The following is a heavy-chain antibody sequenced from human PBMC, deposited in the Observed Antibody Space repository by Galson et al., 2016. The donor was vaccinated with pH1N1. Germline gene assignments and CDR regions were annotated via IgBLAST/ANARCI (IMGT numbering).Heavy chain of an antibody. D-gene: IGHD3-10*01. CDR2: IIAIFGVP. CDR1: GGIFNKYA. V-gene: IGHV1-69*10. Sequence: SVKVSCKASGGIFNKYAISWVRQAPGQGLEWVGDIIAIFGVPNYAQKFQGRVTINADKSTNTAYMELSSLKSDDTAVYYCAASATYKPSSYDYWGLGTLVTVPS. CDR3: AASATYKPSSYDY. J-gene: IGHJ4*02.